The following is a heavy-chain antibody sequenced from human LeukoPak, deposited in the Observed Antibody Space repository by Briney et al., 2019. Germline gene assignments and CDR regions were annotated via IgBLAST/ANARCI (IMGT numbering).Heavy chain of an antibody. V-gene: IGHV4-4*07. D-gene: IGHD1-1*01. CDR2: IHTSGTT. J-gene: IGHJ4*02. CDR3: ASSPWKKTFDY. Sequence: SETLSLTCSVSGDSITFYYWNWIRKPAGKGLEWIGRIHTSGTTNYNPSLKSRVTMPIDTSQKKFSLNLTSVTATDTAVYYCASSPWKKTFDYWGQGALVTVSS. CDR1: GDSITFYY.